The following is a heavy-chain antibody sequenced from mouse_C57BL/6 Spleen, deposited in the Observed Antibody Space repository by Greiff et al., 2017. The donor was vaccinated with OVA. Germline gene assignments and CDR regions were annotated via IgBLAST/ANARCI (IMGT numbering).Heavy chain of an antibody. CDR2: INYDGSST. D-gene: IGHD2-4*01. CDR3: AREYDYGREWYFDV. V-gene: IGHV5-16*01. Sequence: EVKLVESEGGLVQPGSSMKLSCTASGFTFSDYYMAWVRQVPEKGLEWVANINYDGSSTYYLDSLKSRFIISSDNAKNILYLHMSSLKSEDTATYYCAREYDYGREWYFDVWGTGTTVTVSS. CDR1: GFTFSDYY. J-gene: IGHJ1*03.